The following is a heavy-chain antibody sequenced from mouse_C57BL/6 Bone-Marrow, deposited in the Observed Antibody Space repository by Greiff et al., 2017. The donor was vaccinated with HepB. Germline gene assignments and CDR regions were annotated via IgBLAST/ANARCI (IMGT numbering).Heavy chain of an antibody. D-gene: IGHD2-4*01. Sequence: VQLQQSGAELVMPGASVKLSCKASGYTFTSYWMHWVKQRPGQGLEWIGEIDSSDSYTNYNQKFKGKSTLTVDKSSSTAYMQLSSLTSEDSAVYYCARMITDYFDYWGQGTTLTVSS. J-gene: IGHJ2*01. V-gene: IGHV1-69*01. CDR2: IDSSDSYT. CDR3: ARMITDYFDY. CDR1: GYTFTSYW.